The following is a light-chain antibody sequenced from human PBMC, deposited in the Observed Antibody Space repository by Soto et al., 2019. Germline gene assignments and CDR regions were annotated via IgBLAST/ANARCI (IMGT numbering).Light chain of an antibody. Sequence: EIVMTQSPDTLSVSPGETATLSCRASQSVGSNLAWYQQKPGQAPRLLISDASTRAAGLPARFSGSGSGTEFTLTIRRLQSEDFAVYYCQQSNNWPKTFGQGTKVEIK. J-gene: IGKJ1*01. CDR2: DAS. CDR3: QQSNNWPKT. V-gene: IGKV3-15*01. CDR1: QSVGSN.